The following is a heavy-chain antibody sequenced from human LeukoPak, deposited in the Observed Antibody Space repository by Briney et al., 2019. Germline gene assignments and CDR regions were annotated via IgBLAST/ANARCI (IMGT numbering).Heavy chain of an antibody. CDR3: AKDRIAVAGGEAFDI. J-gene: IGHJ3*02. Sequence: PGGSLRLSCAASGFTFSSYGMHWVRQAPGKGLEWVAFIRYDGSNKYYADSVKGRFTISRDNSKNTLYLQMNSPRAEDTAVYYCAKDRIAVAGGEAFDIWGQGTMVTVSS. D-gene: IGHD6-19*01. CDR1: GFTFSSYG. CDR2: IRYDGSNK. V-gene: IGHV3-30*02.